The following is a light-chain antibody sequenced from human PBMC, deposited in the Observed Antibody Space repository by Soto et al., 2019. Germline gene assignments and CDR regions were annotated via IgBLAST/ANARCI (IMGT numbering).Light chain of an antibody. Sequence: DIQMTQSPSTLSASVGDRVTITCRASQSISSWLAWYQQKPGKAPKLLIYDASSLESGVPSRFSGSGSWTEFTLTISSLQPDDFATYYCQQYNSSWTFGQGTKVDTK. CDR2: DAS. CDR1: QSISSW. V-gene: IGKV1-5*01. CDR3: QQYNSSWT. J-gene: IGKJ1*01.